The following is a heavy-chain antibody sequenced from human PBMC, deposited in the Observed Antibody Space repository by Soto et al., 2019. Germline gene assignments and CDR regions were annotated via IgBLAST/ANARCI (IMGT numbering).Heavy chain of an antibody. J-gene: IGHJ4*02. V-gene: IGHV3-23*01. CDR3: AKSVYCSGGSCYDWYFDY. CDR2: ISGSGGST. Sequence: GGSLRLSCAASGFTCSSYAMSWVRQAPGKGLEWVSAISGSGGSTYYADSVKGRFTISRDNSKNTLYLQMNSLRAEDTAVYYCAKSVYCSGGSCYDWYFDYWGQGTLVTVSS. D-gene: IGHD2-15*01. CDR1: GFTCSSYA.